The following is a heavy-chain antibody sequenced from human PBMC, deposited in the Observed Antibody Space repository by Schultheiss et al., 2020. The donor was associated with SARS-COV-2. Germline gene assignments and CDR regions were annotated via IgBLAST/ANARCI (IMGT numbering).Heavy chain of an antibody. D-gene: IGHD2-2*01. CDR1: GYTFTSYD. J-gene: IGHJ5*02. CDR2: MNPNSGGT. V-gene: IGHV1-8*01. Sequence: ASVKVSCKASGYTFTSYDINWVRQATGQGLEWMGWMNPNSGGTNYAQKFQGRVTMTRNTSISTAYMELSSLRSEDTAVYYCAREEYQLQNWFDPWGQGTLVTVSS. CDR3: AREEYQLQNWFDP.